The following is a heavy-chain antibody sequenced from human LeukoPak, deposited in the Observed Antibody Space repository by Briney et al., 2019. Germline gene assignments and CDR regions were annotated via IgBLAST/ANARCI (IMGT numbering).Heavy chain of an antibody. CDR1: RGSISTDSYY. CDR2: IFYSGST. Sequence: SETLSLTCSVSRGSISTDSYYWGWIRRPPGKGLEWIGTIFYSGSTYYNPSLKSRVTISIDTSKNQFPLKVRSLTAADTAVYYCARVVALAGHYYYSYTHVWDKVSTV. J-gene: IGHJ6*03. CDR3: ARVVALAGHYYYSYTHV. D-gene: IGHD6-19*01. V-gene: IGHV4-39*06.